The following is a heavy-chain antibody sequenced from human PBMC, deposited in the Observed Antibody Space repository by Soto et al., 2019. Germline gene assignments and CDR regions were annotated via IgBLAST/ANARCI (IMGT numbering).Heavy chain of an antibody. D-gene: IGHD4-17*01. CDR1: GGSISSGGYY. V-gene: IGHV4-31*03. J-gene: IGHJ3*02. CDR2: IYYSGST. CDR3: SRETNYGDYGDHAFDI. Sequence: QVQLQESGPGLVKPSQTLSLTCTVSGGSISSGGYYWSWIRQHPGKGLEWIGYIYYSGSTYYNPSLKSRVTISVDTSKNQFSLKLSSVPAADTAVYYCSRETNYGDYGDHAFDIWGQGTMVTVSS.